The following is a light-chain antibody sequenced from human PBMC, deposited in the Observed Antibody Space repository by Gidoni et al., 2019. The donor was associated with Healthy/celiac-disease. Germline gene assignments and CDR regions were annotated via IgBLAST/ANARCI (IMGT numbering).Light chain of an antibody. J-gene: IGKJ4*01. CDR3: QQYNNWPLT. Sequence: EIVMTQSPATLSVSPGERATLSCRASQSVSSNLAWYQQKPGQAPRLLTYGASTRATGIPAMFSGSGSGTVFTLTISSLQSDVFAVYYCQQYNNWPLTFGGGTKVEIK. CDR1: QSVSSN. CDR2: GAS. V-gene: IGKV3-15*01.